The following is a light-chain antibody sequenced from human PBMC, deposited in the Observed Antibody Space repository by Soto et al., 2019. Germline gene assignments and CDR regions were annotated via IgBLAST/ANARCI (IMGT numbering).Light chain of an antibody. V-gene: IGLV2-23*01. CDR1: SSDVGSYNL. Sequence: QSVLTQPASVSGSPGQSITISCTGTSSDVGSYNLVSWYQQHPGKAPKLMIYEGSKRPSGVSNRFSGSKSGNTASLTISGLQDEDEADYYCCSYAGGSVVFGGGTKVTVL. J-gene: IGLJ2*01. CDR2: EGS. CDR3: CSYAGGSVV.